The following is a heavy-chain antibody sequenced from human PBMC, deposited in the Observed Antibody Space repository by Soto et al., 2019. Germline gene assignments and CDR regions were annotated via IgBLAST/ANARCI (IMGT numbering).Heavy chain of an antibody. Sequence: SVKVSCKASGGTFSSYAISWVRQAPGQGLEWMGGIIPIFGTANYAQKFQGRVTITADKSTSTAYMELSSLRSEDTAVYYCASKVHVGYYYYYGMDVCGQGTTVTVSS. CDR2: IIPIFGTA. J-gene: IGHJ6*02. D-gene: IGHD1-26*01. V-gene: IGHV1-69*06. CDR1: GGTFSSYA. CDR3: ASKVHVGYYYYYGMDV.